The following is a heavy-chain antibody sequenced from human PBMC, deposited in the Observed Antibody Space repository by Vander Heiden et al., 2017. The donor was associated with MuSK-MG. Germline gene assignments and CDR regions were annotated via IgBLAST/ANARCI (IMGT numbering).Heavy chain of an antibody. Sequence: EVQLVESGGGLVKPGGSLRLSCAASGFTFSGYSKNWGRQAPGKGLEWVSSISSSSSYIYYADSVKGRFTISRDNAKNSLYLQMNSLRAEDTAVYYCARSLAVAGTYYYMDVWGKGTTVTVSS. J-gene: IGHJ6*03. CDR1: GFTFSGYS. CDR3: ARSLAVAGTYYYMDV. D-gene: IGHD6-19*01. V-gene: IGHV3-21*01. CDR2: ISSSSSYI.